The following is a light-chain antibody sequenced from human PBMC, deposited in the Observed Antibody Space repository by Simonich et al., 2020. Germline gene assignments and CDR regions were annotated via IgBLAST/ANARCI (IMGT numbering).Light chain of an antibody. CDR3: QVWDSSSDHVV. J-gene: IGLJ2*01. CDR1: NIGSKS. Sequence: SYVLTQPPSVSVAPGKTARITWGGNNIGSKSVHGYQQKPGQAPVLVVYGDSDRPSGIPERCSGSNSGNTATLTISRVEAGDEADYYCQVWDSSSDHVVFGGGTKLTVL. CDR2: GDS. V-gene: IGLV3-21*03.